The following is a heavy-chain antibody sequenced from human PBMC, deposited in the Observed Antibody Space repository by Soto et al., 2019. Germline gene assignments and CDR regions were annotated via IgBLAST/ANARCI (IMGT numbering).Heavy chain of an antibody. CDR2: IYYSGST. D-gene: IGHD6-13*01. CDR3: ARLAGSWYMSHLYYYYYMDV. J-gene: IGHJ6*03. CDR1: GGSISSSSYY. Sequence: QLQLQESGPGLVKPSETLSLTCTVSGGSISSSSYYWGWIRQPPGKGLEWIGSIYYSGSTYYNPSLKSRVTISVDTSKNQFSLKLSSVTAADTAVYYCARLAGSWYMSHLYYYYYMDVWGNGTTVTVSS. V-gene: IGHV4-39*01.